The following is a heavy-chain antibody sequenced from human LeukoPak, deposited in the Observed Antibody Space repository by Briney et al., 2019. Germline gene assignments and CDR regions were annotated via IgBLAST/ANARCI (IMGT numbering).Heavy chain of an antibody. CDR2: ISYDASNE. V-gene: IGHV3-30*04. J-gene: IGHJ5*02. CDR3: AKEQWPVYWTS. Sequence: GGSLRLSCAVSGFTFNNYAFPWVRQAPGKGLEWVAIISYDASNEYYADSVKGRFTISRDNSKNTLYLQMNSLRAEDTAVYYCAKEQWPVYWTSWGQGTLVTVSS. CDR1: GFTFNNYA. D-gene: IGHD6-19*01.